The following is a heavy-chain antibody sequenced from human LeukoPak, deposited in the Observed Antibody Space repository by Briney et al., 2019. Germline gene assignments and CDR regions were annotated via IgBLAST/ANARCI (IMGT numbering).Heavy chain of an antibody. CDR3: ARDPRYCSGGSCYSV. D-gene: IGHD2-15*01. J-gene: IGHJ6*04. V-gene: IGHV4-61*02. Sequence: SETLSLTCTVSGGSISSVSYYWSWIRQPAGKGLEWIGRIYTSGSTNYNPSLKSRVTMSVDTSKNQFSLKLSSVTAADTAVYYCARDPRYCSGGSCYSVWGKGTTVTVSS. CDR1: GGSISSVSYY. CDR2: IYTSGST.